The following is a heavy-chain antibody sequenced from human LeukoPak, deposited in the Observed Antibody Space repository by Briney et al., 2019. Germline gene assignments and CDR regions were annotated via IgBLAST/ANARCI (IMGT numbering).Heavy chain of an antibody. CDR2: ISSDGFDK. CDR3: ARGGVVTITTLDY. Sequence: GGSLRLSCAASGFTFSDSALHWVRQAPGKGLEWVAVISSDGFDKYYADSVKGRCTISRDNSNSTMYLQMNSLRAEDTAVYYCARGGVVTITTLDYWGQGTLVTVSS. V-gene: IGHV3-33*08. J-gene: IGHJ4*02. CDR1: GFTFSDSA. D-gene: IGHD3-22*01.